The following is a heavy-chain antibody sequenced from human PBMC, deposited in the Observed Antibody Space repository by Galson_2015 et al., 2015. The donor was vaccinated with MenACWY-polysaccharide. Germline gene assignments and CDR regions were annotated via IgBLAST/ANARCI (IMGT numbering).Heavy chain of an antibody. D-gene: IGHD6-13*01. J-gene: IGHJ3*02. CDR3: ARDNGEQQLVSGAFDI. V-gene: IGHV4-61*02. CDR2: IYTSGST. CDR1: GGSISRGSYY. Sequence: TLSLTCTVSGGSISRGSYYWSWVRQPAGKGLEWIGRIYTSGSTNYNPSFKSRVTISVDTSKNQYALKLSFVTAADTAVYYCARDNGEQQLVSGAFDIWGQGTMVTVSS.